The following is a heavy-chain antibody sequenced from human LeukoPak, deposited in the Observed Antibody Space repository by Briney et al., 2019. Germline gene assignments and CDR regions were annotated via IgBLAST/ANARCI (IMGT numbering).Heavy chain of an antibody. CDR2: FYYSGST. V-gene: IGHV4-59*01. D-gene: IGHD3-3*02. J-gene: IGHJ4*02. CDR3: ARVFSTSRYYFDY. Sequence: SETLSLTCTVSGASITSYYWSWIRQPPGKGLEWIGDFYYSGSTNYNPSLKSRVTISVDTSKNQFSLNLSSVTAADTAVYYCARVFSTSRYYFDYWRQGALVTVSS. CDR1: GASITSYY.